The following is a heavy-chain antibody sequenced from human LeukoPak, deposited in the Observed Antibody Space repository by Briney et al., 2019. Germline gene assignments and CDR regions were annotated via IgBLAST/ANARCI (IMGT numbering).Heavy chain of an antibody. Sequence: ASVKVSCKASGYTFTSYDINWVRQATGQGLEWMGWMNPNSGNTGYAQKFQGRVTMTRNTSISTAYMEPSSLRSEDTAVYYCARAMYYDYVWGSYRYFDYWGQGTLVTVSS. CDR2: MNPNSGNT. CDR3: ARAMYYDYVWGSYRYFDY. D-gene: IGHD3-16*02. CDR1: GYTFTSYD. J-gene: IGHJ4*02. V-gene: IGHV1-8*01.